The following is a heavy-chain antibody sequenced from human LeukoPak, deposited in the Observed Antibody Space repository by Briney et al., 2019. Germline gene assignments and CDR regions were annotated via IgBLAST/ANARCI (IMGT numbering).Heavy chain of an antibody. CDR2: IHYSGTT. J-gene: IGHJ4*02. Sequence: PSETLSLTCTVSGGSISSHYWSWVRQPPGKGLEWIGYIHYSGTTNFNPSLTSRVTMFIDTSENQVSLKVTSVTAADTAVYYCARYEEFSTGFSASSPRHYFDHWGQGTLVTVSS. V-gene: IGHV4-59*11. CDR1: GGSISSHY. CDR3: ARYEEFSTGFSASSPRHYFDH. D-gene: IGHD3/OR15-3a*01.